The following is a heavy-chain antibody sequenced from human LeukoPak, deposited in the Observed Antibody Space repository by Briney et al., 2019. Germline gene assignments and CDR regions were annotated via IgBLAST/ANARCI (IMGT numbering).Heavy chain of an antibody. D-gene: IGHD3-22*01. J-gene: IGHJ6*03. V-gene: IGHV4-34*01. CDR2: ISHSGST. Sequence: SETLSLTCAVYGGAFSGYDGSWIRQPPGKGREGIGEISHSGSTNDNPSLKSPVTISIYTSKNHFSLKLRSVTAAATAVYYCARYVYHSSGYYPRGHYYYYYMDVWGKGPTVTVS. CDR3: ARYVYHSSGYYPRGHYYYYYMDV. CDR1: GGAFSGYD.